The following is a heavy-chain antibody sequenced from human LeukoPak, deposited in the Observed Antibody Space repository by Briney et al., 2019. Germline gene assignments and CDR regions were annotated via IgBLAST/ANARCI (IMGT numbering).Heavy chain of an antibody. CDR2: IYISGTT. D-gene: IGHD3-3*01. CDR3: ARHQGLAWSGYYMGY. CDR1: GGSISSGYYY. Sequence: SETLSLTCTVSGGSISSGYYYWGWIRQPPGKGLEWIGSIYISGTTYYNPSLKSRVTISVDTSKNQFSLKLSSVTAADTAMFYCARHQGLAWSGYYMGYWGQGILVTVSS. J-gene: IGHJ4*02. V-gene: IGHV4-39*01.